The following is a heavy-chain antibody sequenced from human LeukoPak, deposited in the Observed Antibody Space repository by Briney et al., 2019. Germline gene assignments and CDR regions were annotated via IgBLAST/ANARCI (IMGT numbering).Heavy chain of an antibody. J-gene: IGHJ4*02. CDR3: ATTASDYYDVPGWYFDY. V-gene: IGHV1-2*02. CDR2: INPNSGGT. Sequence: ASVKVSCKASGYTFTGYYMHWVRQAPGQGLEWMGWINPNSGGTNYAQKFQGRVTMTRDTSISTAYMELSRLRSDDTAVYYCATTASDYYDVPGWYFDYWGQGTLVTVSS. CDR1: GYTFTGYY. D-gene: IGHD3-22*01.